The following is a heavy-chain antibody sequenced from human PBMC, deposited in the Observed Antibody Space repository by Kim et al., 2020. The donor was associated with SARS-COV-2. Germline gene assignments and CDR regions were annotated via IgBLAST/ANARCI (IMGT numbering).Heavy chain of an antibody. CDR1: GFTFSSYA. CDR2: ISYDGSNK. V-gene: IGHV3-30-3*01. J-gene: IGHJ4*02. D-gene: IGHD3-3*01. CDR3: ARGPPYRRFLEWLLDDY. Sequence: GGSLRLSCAASGFTFSSYAMHWVRQAPGKGLEWVAVISYDGSNKYYADSVKGRFTISRDNSKNTLYLQMNSLRAEDTAVYYCARGPPYRRFLEWLLDDYWGQGTLVTVSS.